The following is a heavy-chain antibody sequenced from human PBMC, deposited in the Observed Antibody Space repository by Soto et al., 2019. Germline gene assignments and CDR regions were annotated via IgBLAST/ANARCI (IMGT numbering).Heavy chain of an antibody. J-gene: IGHJ4*02. V-gene: IGHV3-30-3*01. CDR1: GFTFTSYA. Sequence: GGSLRLSCEASGFTFTSYAIHWVRQAPGRGLEWVAVISYDGINEYYADSVKGRFTISRDNSKNTLYLQMNSLRAEDTAVYYCARETLLTYYDFWSGYFGDFDYWGQGTLVTVSS. CDR3: ARETLLTYYDFWSGYFGDFDY. D-gene: IGHD3-3*01. CDR2: ISYDGINE.